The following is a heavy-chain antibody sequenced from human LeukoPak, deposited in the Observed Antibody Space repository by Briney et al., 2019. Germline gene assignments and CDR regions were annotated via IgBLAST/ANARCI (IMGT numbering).Heavy chain of an antibody. CDR3: ARQSRTAAVFDC. CDR1: GYSFTSYW. Sequence: GESLKISCKSSGYSFTSYWIAWVRQLPGKGLEYMGIIYPGDSDTRYRPSFQGQVSISADKSISTAYLQWSNLKASDTAMYYCARQSRTAAVFDCWGQGTLVTVSS. D-gene: IGHD6-13*01. V-gene: IGHV5-51*01. J-gene: IGHJ4*02. CDR2: IYPGDSDT.